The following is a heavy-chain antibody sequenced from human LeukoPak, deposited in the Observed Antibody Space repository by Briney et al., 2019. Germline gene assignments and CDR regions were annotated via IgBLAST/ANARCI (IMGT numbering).Heavy chain of an antibody. CDR1: GFTFDDYA. J-gene: IGHJ4*02. CDR3: AKGGGTTVTTSDFDY. CDR2: ISWNSGSI. D-gene: IGHD4-17*01. V-gene: IGHV3-9*03. Sequence: GRSLRLSCAASGFTFDDYAMHWVRQAPGKGLEWVSGISWNSGSIGYADSVKGRFTISRDNAKNSLYLQMNSLRAEDMALYYCAKGGGTTVTTSDFDYWGQGTLVTASS.